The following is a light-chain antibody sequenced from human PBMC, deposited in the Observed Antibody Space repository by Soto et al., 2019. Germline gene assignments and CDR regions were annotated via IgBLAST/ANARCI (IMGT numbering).Light chain of an antibody. CDR3: QQRSHWPPT. Sequence: EIVLTQSPATLSLSPGERATLSCRASQSISSYLAWYQQKPGQAPRLLIYDASNRATGIPARFSGGGTGTDFTLTISSLEPEDFAVYYCQQRSHWPPTFGGGTKVEIK. CDR1: QSISSY. CDR2: DAS. J-gene: IGKJ4*01. V-gene: IGKV3-11*01.